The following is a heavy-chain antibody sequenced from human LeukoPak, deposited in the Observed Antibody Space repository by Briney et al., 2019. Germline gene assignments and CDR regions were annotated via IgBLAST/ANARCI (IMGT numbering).Heavy chain of an antibody. CDR3: VRGDWYFES. D-gene: IGHD2-21*01. CDR2: INRDGTEK. V-gene: IGHV3-7*04. J-gene: IGHJ4*02. Sequence: PGGSLRLSCATSGFNFSDSRMTWDRQAPGKGLQWVANINRDGTEKHFLDSVEGRFTISRDNAKKSLYLQMSSLRPQDTAVYFCVRGDWYFESWGQGTLVTVSS. CDR1: GFNFSDSR.